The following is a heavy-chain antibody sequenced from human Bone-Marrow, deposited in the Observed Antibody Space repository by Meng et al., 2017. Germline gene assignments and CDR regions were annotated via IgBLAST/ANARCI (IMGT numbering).Heavy chain of an antibody. CDR2: INHSGST. Sequence: GSRRLSCTVSGYSISSGYYWGWIRQPPGKGLEWIGSINHSGSTNYNPSLKSRVTISVDTSKNQFSLKLSSVTAADTAVYYCARDYYDSSGYWGGIDYWGQGTLVTVSS. V-gene: IGHV4-38-2*02. D-gene: IGHD3-22*01. J-gene: IGHJ4*02. CDR3: ARDYYDSSGYWGGIDY. CDR1: GYSISSGYY.